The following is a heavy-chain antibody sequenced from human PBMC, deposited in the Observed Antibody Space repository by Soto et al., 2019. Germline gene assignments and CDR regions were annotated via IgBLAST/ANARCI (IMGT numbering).Heavy chain of an antibody. CDR2: MNPNSGNT. CDR1: GYTFTSYD. CDR3: AGKPSHYDFWSFYYRTPGAFDI. J-gene: IGHJ3*02. D-gene: IGHD3-3*01. V-gene: IGHV1-8*01. Sequence: ASLKVSCKASGYTFTSYDINWVRQATGQGLEWMGGMNPNSGNTGYAQKFQGRVTRTRNTSISTAYMELSSLRSEDTAVYYCAGKPSHYDFWSFYYRTPGAFDIWG.